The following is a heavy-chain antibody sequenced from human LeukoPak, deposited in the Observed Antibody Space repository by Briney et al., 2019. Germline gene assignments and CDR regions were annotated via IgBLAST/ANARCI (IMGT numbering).Heavy chain of an antibody. D-gene: IGHD6-19*01. V-gene: IGHV3-23*01. J-gene: IGHJ4*02. CDR1: GFTFSTYA. CDR2: ISGSGGST. Sequence: PGGSLRLSCAASGFTFSTYAMSWVRQAPGKGLEWVSGISGSGGSTYYADSVKGRFTISRDNSNNTLYLQMNSLRAEDTAVYYCAILIAVAGPATFYWGQGTLVTVSS. CDR3: AILIAVAGPATFY.